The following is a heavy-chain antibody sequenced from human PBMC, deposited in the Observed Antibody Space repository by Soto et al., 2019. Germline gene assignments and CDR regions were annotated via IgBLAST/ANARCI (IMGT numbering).Heavy chain of an antibody. V-gene: IGHV3-30*18. CDR2: ISCDGSNN. CDR3: AKEPTQLASGMDV. CDR1: GFTFSSYG. D-gene: IGHD6-6*01. J-gene: IGHJ6*04. Sequence: QVQLVESGGGVVQPGRSLRLSCAASGFTFSSYGMHWVRQAPGKGLEWVAVISCDGSNNNYADSVKGRFTIYKDNTKNTLYLQMNSLRAEDTAVSYCAKEPTQLASGMDVWGKGTTVTVSS.